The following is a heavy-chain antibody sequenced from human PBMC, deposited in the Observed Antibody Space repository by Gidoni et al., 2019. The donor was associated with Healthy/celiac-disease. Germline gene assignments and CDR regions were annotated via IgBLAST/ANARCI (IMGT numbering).Heavy chain of an antibody. D-gene: IGHD3-9*01. CDR1: GGSFSGYY. CDR3: ARRFPSVALTYYMDV. Sequence: QVQLQQWGAGLLKPSETLSLTCAVYGGSFSGYYWSWIRQPPGKGLEWIGEINHSGSTNYNPSLKSRVTISVDTSKNQFSLKLSSVTAADTAVYYCARRFPSVALTYYMDVWGKGTTVTVSS. CDR2: INHSGST. V-gene: IGHV4-34*01. J-gene: IGHJ6*03.